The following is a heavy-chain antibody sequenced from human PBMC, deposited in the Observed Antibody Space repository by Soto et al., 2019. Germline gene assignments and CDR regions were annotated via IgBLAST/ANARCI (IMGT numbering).Heavy chain of an antibody. CDR1: GGSISTSSYY. D-gene: IGHD3-9*01. Sequence: PSETLSLTCTVSGGSISTSSYYWGWVRQPPGKGLEWIGGVYYSGSTYYNPSLKSRVTISVDTSKNQFSLKLSSVTAADTAVYYCARQKYRDIFTSYYYWYFNLWGRGTLV. CDR3: ARQKYRDIFTSYYYWYFNL. CDR2: VYYSGST. V-gene: IGHV4-39*01. J-gene: IGHJ2*01.